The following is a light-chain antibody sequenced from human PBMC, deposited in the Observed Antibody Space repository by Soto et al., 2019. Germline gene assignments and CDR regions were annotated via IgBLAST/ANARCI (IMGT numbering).Light chain of an antibody. CDR2: WAS. V-gene: IGKV4-1*01. J-gene: IGKJ4*01. Sequence: DIVITQSPDSLSVSLGERATINCKSSQTVLYSSYNNSSLAWYQRRPGQPPQLLIYWASTRGSGVPDRFSGSGSGTDFTLTSSSLQAEDVAVYYCQQYCSTPLTFGGGTKVDIK. CDR3: QQYCSTPLT. CDR1: QTVLYSSYNNSS.